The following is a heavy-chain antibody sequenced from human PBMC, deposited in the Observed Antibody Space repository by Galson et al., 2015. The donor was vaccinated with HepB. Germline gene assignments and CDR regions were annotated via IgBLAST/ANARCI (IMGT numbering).Heavy chain of an antibody. CDR2: IIPILGIA. Sequence: LEWMGRIIPILGIANYAQKFQGRVTITADKSTSTAYMELRSLRSDDTAVYYCARDGTYCSGGSCTDNWFDPWGQGTLVTVSS. CDR3: ARDGTYCSGGSCTDNWFDP. J-gene: IGHJ5*02. V-gene: IGHV1-69*04. D-gene: IGHD2-15*01.